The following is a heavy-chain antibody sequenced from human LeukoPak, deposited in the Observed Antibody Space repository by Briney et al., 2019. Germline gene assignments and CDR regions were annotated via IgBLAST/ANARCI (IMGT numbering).Heavy chain of an antibody. D-gene: IGHD6-13*01. CDR2: IWYDGSNK. Sequence: RGSLRLSCAASGFTFSSYGMHWVRQAPGKELEWVAVIWYDGSNKYYADSVKGRFTISRDNSKNTLYLQMNSLRAEDTAVYYCARGSGSSWYGGGLYFDYWGQGTLVTVSS. CDR1: GFTFSSYG. CDR3: ARGSGSSWYGGGLYFDY. J-gene: IGHJ4*02. V-gene: IGHV3-33*01.